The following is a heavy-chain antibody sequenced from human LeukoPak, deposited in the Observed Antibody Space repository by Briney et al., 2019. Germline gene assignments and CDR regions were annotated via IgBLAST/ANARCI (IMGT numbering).Heavy chain of an antibody. V-gene: IGHV3-9*01. CDR3: AKDINYETSQGMDV. D-gene: IGHD3-16*01. CDR1: GFTFDDYA. Sequence: PGRSLRLSCAASGFTFDDYAMHWVRQAPGKGLEWVSCISWNSGSIGYADSVKGRFTISRDNAKNSLYLQMNSLRAEDTALYYCAKDINYETSQGMDVWGQGTTVTVSS. CDR2: ISWNSGSI. J-gene: IGHJ6*02.